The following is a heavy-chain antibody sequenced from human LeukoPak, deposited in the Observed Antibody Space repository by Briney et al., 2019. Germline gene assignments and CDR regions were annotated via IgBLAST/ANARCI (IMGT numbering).Heavy chain of an antibody. CDR3: ARHIDYVLGSYRYTESYFDY. CDR1: GASVSRYY. Sequence: KPSETLSLACTVSGASVSRYYWSWIRQPPGKGLEWIGYIYYSGSTNYNPSLKSRVTISVDTSKNQFSLKLSSVTAADTAVYYCARHIDYVLGSYRYTESYFDYWGQGTLVTVSS. CDR2: IYYSGST. J-gene: IGHJ4*02. V-gene: IGHV4-59*08. D-gene: IGHD3-16*02.